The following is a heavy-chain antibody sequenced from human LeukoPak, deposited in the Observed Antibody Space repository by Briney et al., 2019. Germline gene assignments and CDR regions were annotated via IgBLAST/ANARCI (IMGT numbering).Heavy chain of an antibody. V-gene: IGHV5-51*01. CDR1: GYSFTNYW. CDR3: ARSSVNWFDP. D-gene: IGHD3-3*01. J-gene: IGHJ5*02. Sequence: GESLKISCKGSGYSFTNYWIAWVRQMPGRGLEWMVIINPSDSDTRYSPSFQGQVTISADKFISTAYLQWSSLKASDTAIYYCARSSVNWFDPWGPGTLVTVSS. CDR2: INPSDSDT.